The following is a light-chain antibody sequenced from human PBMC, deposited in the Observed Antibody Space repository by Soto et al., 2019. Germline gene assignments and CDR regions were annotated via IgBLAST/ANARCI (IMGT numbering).Light chain of an antibody. CDR3: AAWDDSLDGVV. CDR1: TSNIGNNA. J-gene: IGLJ2*01. Sequence: QSVLTQPPSVSEAPRQRVTISCSGSTSNIGNNAVSWYQQFPGKAPTLIIYFDDLLPSGVSDRSSGSKSGTSASLAISGLQSEDEADYYCAAWDDSLDGVVFGRGTKLTVL. V-gene: IGLV1-36*01. CDR2: FDD.